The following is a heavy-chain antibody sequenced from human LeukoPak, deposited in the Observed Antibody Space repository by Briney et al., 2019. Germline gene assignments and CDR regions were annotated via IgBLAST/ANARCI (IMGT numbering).Heavy chain of an antibody. CDR2: IKQDGCEK. D-gene: IGHD1-26*01. J-gene: IGHJ4*02. CDR1: GFTFSNYY. V-gene: IGHV3-7*01. CDR3: VRGSPVWEI. Sequence: PGGSLRLSCSASGFTFSNYYMTWVRQAPGKAREWVDFIKQDGCEKAYVDSVKGRFTISRDNAKNSLYLQMASLRAEDTAIYYCVRGSPVWEIWGQGALVTVSS.